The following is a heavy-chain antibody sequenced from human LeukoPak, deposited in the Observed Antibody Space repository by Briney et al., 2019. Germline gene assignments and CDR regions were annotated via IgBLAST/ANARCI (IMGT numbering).Heavy chain of an antibody. Sequence: PSETLSLTCTVSGGSISSSNYYWGWIRQPPGKGLEWIGSIYYSGSTNYNPSLKSRVTISVDTSKNQFSLKLSSVTAADTAVYYCARGPSGSLFDYWGQGTLVTVSS. CDR2: IYYSGST. J-gene: IGHJ4*02. V-gene: IGHV4-39*07. D-gene: IGHD1-26*01. CDR1: GGSISSSNYY. CDR3: ARGPSGSLFDY.